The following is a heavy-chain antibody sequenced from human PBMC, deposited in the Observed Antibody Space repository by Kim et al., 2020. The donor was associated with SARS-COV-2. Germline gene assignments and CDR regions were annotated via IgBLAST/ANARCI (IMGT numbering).Heavy chain of an antibody. V-gene: IGHV3-23*01. D-gene: IGHD2-21*02. J-gene: IGHJ4*02. Sequence: YYTDSVKGRFTISRGETKNTLYLQMNSLRAEDTAVYYCAKDRVTYADLDYWGQGTLVTVSS. CDR3: AKDRVTYADLDY.